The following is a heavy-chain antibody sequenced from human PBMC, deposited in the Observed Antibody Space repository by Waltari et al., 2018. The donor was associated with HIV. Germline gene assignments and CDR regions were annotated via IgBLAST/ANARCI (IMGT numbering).Heavy chain of an antibody. CDR3: ARGDGHAYPS. J-gene: IGHJ4*02. D-gene: IGHD3-16*01. CDR2: INSEGSST. V-gene: IGHV3-74*01. CDR1: GFTFSSYC. Sequence: EVQLVESGGGMVQPGGSLRLSCAASGFTFSSYCMHWVRQAPGKGLVWVSGINSEGSSTSYADSVKGRFTISRDNAKNTLYLQMNSLKAEYTAVYYCARGDGHAYPSWGQGTLVTVSS.